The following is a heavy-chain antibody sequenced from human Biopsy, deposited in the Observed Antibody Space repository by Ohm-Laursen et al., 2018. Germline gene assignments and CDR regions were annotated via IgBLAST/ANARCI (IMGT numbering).Heavy chain of an antibody. D-gene: IGHD6-19*01. J-gene: IGHJ4*02. CDR2: IYDRGST. Sequence: SQTLSFTCTVSGDPVSSGSFYWTWLRQPPGQGLEYIGYIYDRGSTANYNPSLESRVTMSVDMPKNQFSLKLSSVTAADTAIYYCARGMRSSGWPYFDSWGQGTLVTVSS. CDR3: ARGMRSSGWPYFDS. V-gene: IGHV4-61*01. CDR1: GDPVSSGSFY.